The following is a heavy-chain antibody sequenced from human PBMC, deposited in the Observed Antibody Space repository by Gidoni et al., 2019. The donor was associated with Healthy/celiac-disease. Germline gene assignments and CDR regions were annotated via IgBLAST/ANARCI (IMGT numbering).Heavy chain of an antibody. Sequence: EVQLLESGGGLVQPGGSLRLSCAASGFTFSSYAMSWVRQAPGKGLECVSAIRGSGGSTYYADSVKGRFTISRDNSKNTLYLQRNSLRAEDTAVYYCAKAGITDYSSSWLPNYWGQGTLVTVSS. J-gene: IGHJ4*02. CDR1: GFTFSSYA. CDR2: IRGSGGST. CDR3: AKAGITDYSSSWLPNY. D-gene: IGHD6-13*01. V-gene: IGHV3-23*01.